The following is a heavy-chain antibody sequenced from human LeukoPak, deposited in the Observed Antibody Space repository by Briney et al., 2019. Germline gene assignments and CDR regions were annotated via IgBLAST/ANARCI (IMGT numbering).Heavy chain of an antibody. Sequence: PSETLSLTCAVYGGSFSGYYWSWIRQPPGKGLEWIGEINHSGSTNYNPSLKSRVTISVDTSKNQFSLKLSSVTAADTAVYYCARLIDGQWLVLDYWGQGTLVTVSS. CDR3: ARLIDGQWLVLDY. D-gene: IGHD6-19*01. CDR2: INHSGST. V-gene: IGHV4-34*01. J-gene: IGHJ4*02. CDR1: GGSFSGYY.